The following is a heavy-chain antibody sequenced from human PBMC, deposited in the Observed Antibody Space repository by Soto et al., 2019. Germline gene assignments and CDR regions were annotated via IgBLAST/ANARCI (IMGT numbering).Heavy chain of an antibody. Sequence: PGEFLTICGTCAGNSFARYWISWVRQMPGKGLEWMGRIDPSDSYTNYSPSFQGHVTISADKSISTAYLQWSSLKASDTAMYYCARLTSGYWVYYGMDVWGQGTTVPVPS. CDR1: GNSFARYW. CDR2: IDPSDSYT. V-gene: IGHV5-10-1*01. J-gene: IGHJ6*02. D-gene: IGHD3-3*01. CDR3: ARLTSGYWVYYGMDV.